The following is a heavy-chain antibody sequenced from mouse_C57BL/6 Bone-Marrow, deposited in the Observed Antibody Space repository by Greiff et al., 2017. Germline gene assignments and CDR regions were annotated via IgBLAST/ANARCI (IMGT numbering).Heavy chain of an antibody. Sequence: QVQLQQPGAELVRPGTSVKLSCKASGYTFTSYWMHWVKQRPGQGLEWIGVIDPSDSYTNYNQKFKGKATLTVDTSSSTAYMQLSSLTSEDSAVYDCARPFFITTVVATRAMDYWGQGTSVTVSS. J-gene: IGHJ4*01. V-gene: IGHV1-59*01. D-gene: IGHD1-1*01. CDR2: IDPSDSYT. CDR3: ARPFFITTVVATRAMDY. CDR1: GYTFTSYW.